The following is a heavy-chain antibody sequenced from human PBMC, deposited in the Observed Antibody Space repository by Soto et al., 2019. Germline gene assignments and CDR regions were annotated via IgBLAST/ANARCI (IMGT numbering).Heavy chain of an antibody. V-gene: IGHV4-59*01. CDR2: IYYSGST. J-gene: IGHJ4*02. D-gene: IGHD1-7*01. CDR3: ARELELTGGFDY. Sequence: SETLSLTCTVSGGSISSYYWSWIRQPPGKGLEWIGYIYYSGSTNYNPSLKSRVTISVDTSKNQFSLKLSSVTAADTAVYYCARELELTGGFDYWGQGTLVTVSS. CDR1: GGSISSYY.